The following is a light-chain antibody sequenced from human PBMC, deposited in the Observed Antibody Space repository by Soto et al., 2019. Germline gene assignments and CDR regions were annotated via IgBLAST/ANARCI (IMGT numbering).Light chain of an antibody. CDR3: LQDDDYPFT. J-gene: IGKJ4*01. CDR1: QSISNW. Sequence: DIQMTQSPSTLSASVGDRVTITCRASQSISNWLAWYQQKPGKAPHLLIYQASSLESGVPSRFSGSGSGTDFTLTISSLQPEDFATYFCLQDDDYPFTFGGGTKVDIK. V-gene: IGKV1-5*03. CDR2: QAS.